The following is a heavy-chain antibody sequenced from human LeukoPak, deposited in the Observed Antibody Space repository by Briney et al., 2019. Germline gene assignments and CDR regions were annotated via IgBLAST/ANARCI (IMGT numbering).Heavy chain of an antibody. CDR3: ARDLSSAGWFDP. CDR2: IIPIFGTA. Sequence: SVKVSCKASGYTFPSFGISWVRQAPGQGLEWMGGIIPIFGTANYAQKFQGRVTITADESTSTAYMELSSLRSEDTAVYYCARDLSSAGWFDPWGQGTLVTVSS. D-gene: IGHD6-25*01. CDR1: GYTFPSFG. V-gene: IGHV1-69*13. J-gene: IGHJ5*02.